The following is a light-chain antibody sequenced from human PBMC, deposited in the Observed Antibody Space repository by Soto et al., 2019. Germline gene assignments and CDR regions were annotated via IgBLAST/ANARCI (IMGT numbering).Light chain of an antibody. CDR1: SSDIGGYNS. CDR2: DVS. J-gene: IGLJ1*01. CDR3: SSYTDRNNLV. Sequence: QSVLTQSPSASGSPGQSVTISCTGTSSDIGGYNSVSWYQQHPGKAPKVMIYDVSKRPSGVPDRFSGSKSGNTASLTVSALQADDEADYYCSSYTDRNNLVFGTGTKLTVL. V-gene: IGLV2-8*01.